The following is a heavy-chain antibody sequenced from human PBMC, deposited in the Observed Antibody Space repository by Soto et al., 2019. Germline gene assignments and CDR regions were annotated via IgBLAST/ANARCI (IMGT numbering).Heavy chain of an antibody. D-gene: IGHD3-9*01. CDR3: ARGVGYISTGDFDY. J-gene: IGHJ4*02. CDR2: INPNSGGT. CDR1: GYTFTGYY. V-gene: IGHV1-2*04. Sequence: QVQLVQSGAEVKKPGASVKVSCKASGYTFTGYYMHWVRQAPGQGLEWMGWINPNSGGTNYAQKFQGWVTMTRDTSISRAYMELSRMRSDDTAVYYCARGVGYISTGDFDYCGQGTLVTASS.